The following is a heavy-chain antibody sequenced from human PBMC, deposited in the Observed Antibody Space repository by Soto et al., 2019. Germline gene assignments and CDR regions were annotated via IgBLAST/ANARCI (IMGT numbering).Heavy chain of an antibody. CDR2: ISHSGST. D-gene: IGHD5-18*01. Sequence: SETLSLTCTVSGGSIGSAAYYWSWIRQHPGEGLEWIGYISHSGSTYYNLSLKSRVIISVDTSKNQFSLSLTSVTAADTAVYYCAREYTYGSNFFDCWGQGALVTVSS. CDR1: GGSIGSAAYY. J-gene: IGHJ4*02. V-gene: IGHV4-31*03. CDR3: AREYTYGSNFFDC.